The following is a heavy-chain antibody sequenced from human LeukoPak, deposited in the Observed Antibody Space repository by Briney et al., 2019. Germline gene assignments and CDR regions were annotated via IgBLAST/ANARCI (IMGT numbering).Heavy chain of an antibody. J-gene: IGHJ4*02. D-gene: IGHD3-10*01. V-gene: IGHV4-34*12. Sequence: PSETLSLTCAVYGGSFSGYYWSWIRQPPGKGLEWIGEIIHSGRTNYNPSLKSRVTISVDTSKNQFSLKLSSVTAADTAVYYCARHPTMVRGVYFDYWGQGTLVTVSS. CDR1: GGSFSGYY. CDR2: IIHSGRT. CDR3: ARHPTMVRGVYFDY.